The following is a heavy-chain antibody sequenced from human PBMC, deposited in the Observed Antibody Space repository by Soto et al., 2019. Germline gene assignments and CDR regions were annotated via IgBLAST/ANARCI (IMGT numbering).Heavy chain of an antibody. CDR3: TVENLEWFWWYYYYYGMDV. CDR1: GFTFSNAW. CDR2: IKSKTDGGTT. V-gene: IGHV3-15*07. Sequence: EVQLVESGGGLVKPGGSLRLSCAASGFTFSNAWMNWVRQAPGKGLEWVGRIKSKTDGGTTDYAAPVKGRFTISRDDSKNTLYLQMNSLKTEDTAVYYCTVENLEWFWWYYYYYGMDVWGQGTTVTVSS. D-gene: IGHD3-3*01. J-gene: IGHJ6*02.